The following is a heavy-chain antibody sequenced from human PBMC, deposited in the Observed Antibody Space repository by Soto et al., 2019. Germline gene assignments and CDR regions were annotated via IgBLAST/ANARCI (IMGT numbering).Heavy chain of an antibody. V-gene: IGHV3-23*01. CDR3: AKDPGGPDWYFDL. Sequence: DVQLLESGGGLVQPGGSLRLSCEASGFTFRSYAMSWVRQAPGKGLEWVSGISGSGISTHYADSVKGRFTVSRDNSKNTLYLQMNRLRAEDTAVYNCAKDPGGPDWYFDLWGPGSLVTVSS. CDR1: GFTFRSYA. D-gene: IGHD6-25*01. CDR2: ISGSGIST. J-gene: IGHJ2*01.